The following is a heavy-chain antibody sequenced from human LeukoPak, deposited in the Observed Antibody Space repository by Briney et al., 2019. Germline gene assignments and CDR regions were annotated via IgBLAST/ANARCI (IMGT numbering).Heavy chain of an antibody. V-gene: IGHV1-2*02. Sequence: GASVNVSCKSSVYTFTGYYTHWVRQAPGQGLEWMGWINPNSCGTNYAQKFQGRVTMTRDTSISTAYMELSRLRSDDTAVYYCARDPTPTMVRGVISPNLDYWGQGTLVTVSS. CDR3: ARDPTPTMVRGVISPNLDY. J-gene: IGHJ4*02. D-gene: IGHD3-10*01. CDR2: INPNSCGT. CDR1: VYTFTGYY.